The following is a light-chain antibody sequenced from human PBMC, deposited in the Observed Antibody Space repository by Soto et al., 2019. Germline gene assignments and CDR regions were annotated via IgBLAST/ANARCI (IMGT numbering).Light chain of an antibody. V-gene: IGLV2-8*01. Sequence: QSALTQPPSAAGSPGQSVTISCTGTSSDVGGYNYVSWYQQHPGKAPKLMISEVSKRPSGVPDRFSGSTSGNTASLTVSGLQAEDEADYYRSSFAGNNNLVFGGGTKLTDL. CDR1: SSDVGGYNY. J-gene: IGLJ2*01. CDR3: SSFAGNNNLV. CDR2: EVS.